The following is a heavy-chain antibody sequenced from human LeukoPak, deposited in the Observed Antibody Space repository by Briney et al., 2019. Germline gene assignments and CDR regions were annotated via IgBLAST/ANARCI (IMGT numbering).Heavy chain of an antibody. CDR3: AKERDTAMVTIDY. CDR1: GFNFSSYG. J-gene: IGHJ4*02. Sequence: GGSLRLSCAASGFNFSSYGMHWVRQAPGKGLEWVAFIRYGGSNKYYADSVKGRFTISRDNYKNTLYLQMNSLRAEDTAVYYCAKERDTAMVTIDYWGQGTLVTVSS. V-gene: IGHV3-30*02. CDR2: IRYGGSNK. D-gene: IGHD5-18*01.